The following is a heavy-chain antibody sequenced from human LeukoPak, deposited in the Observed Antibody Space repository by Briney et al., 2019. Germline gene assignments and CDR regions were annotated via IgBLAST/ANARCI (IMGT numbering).Heavy chain of an antibody. CDR2: IHSTGYI. V-gene: IGHV4-39*01. Sequence: SETLSLTCSVSGGSITTVASYWGWIRQSPGKGLEWLVTIHSTGYIYYTPSLRSRDSISLDASTNQTSLKLCSVTAANTAVYYCAKSHLVVPHDDWGQGILVTVSS. CDR3: AKSHLVVPHDD. D-gene: IGHD2-2*01. CDR1: GGSITTVASY. J-gene: IGHJ4*02.